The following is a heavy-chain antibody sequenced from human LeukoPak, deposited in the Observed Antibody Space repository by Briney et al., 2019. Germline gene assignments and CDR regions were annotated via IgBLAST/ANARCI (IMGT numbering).Heavy chain of an antibody. D-gene: IGHD3-22*01. CDR2: ISYSGTT. CDR1: GASISTNY. CDR3: ARGGSSGSFS. Sequence: SETLSLTCSVSGASISTNYWTWIRQPPGKGLEWIGYISYSGTTNYNPSLRSRVTISVDMSRKQFSLKLTSVTAVDTAVYYCARGGSSGSFSWGQGTLVTVSS. J-gene: IGHJ4*02. V-gene: IGHV4-59*01.